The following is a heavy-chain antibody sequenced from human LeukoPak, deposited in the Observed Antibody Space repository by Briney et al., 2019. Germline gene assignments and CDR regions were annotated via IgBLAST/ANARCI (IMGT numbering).Heavy chain of an antibody. CDR1: GFTFDDYA. D-gene: IGHD2/OR15-2a*01. J-gene: IGHJ4*02. CDR3: VSFYETY. Sequence: GRSLRLSCAASGFTFDDYAMHWVRQAPGKGLEWVSGISWNSGSIGYADSVKGRFTISKDNAKNTVYLQMNSLRAEDTAVYYCVSFYETYWGRGTLVTVSS. V-gene: IGHV3-9*01. CDR2: ISWNSGSI.